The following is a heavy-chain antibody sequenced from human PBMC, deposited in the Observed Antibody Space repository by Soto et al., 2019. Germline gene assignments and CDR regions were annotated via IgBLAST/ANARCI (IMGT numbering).Heavy chain of an antibody. J-gene: IGHJ4*02. CDR3: ARYSGTYYVY. D-gene: IGHD1-26*01. CDR2: IHYSGNT. Sequence: QVQLQESGPGLVKPSETLSLICTVSGDSFSSGSYYWSWVGQPPGKGLEWIGFIHYSGNTNYNPSLKSRVTISLDTYKNHLSLKLSSVTAADTAVYYCARYSGTYYVYWGQGTLVTVAS. CDR1: GDSFSSGSYY. V-gene: IGHV4-61*03.